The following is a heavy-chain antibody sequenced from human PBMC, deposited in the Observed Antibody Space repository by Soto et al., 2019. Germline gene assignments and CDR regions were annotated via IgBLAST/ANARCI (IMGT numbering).Heavy chain of an antibody. CDR2: TYYRSKWYN. CDR1: GDSVSSNSAA. Sequence: LSLTCAISGDSVSSNSAALNWIRQSPSRGLEWLGRTYYRSKWYNDYAVSVKSRITINPDTSKNQFSLQLNSVTPEDTAVYYCATARVASLSTAFDIWGQGTMVTVS. CDR3: ATARVASLSTAFDI. V-gene: IGHV6-1*01. J-gene: IGHJ3*02. D-gene: IGHD5-12*01.